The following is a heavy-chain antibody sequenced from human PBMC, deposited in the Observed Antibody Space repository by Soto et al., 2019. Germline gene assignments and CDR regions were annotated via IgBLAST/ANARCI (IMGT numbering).Heavy chain of an antibody. J-gene: IGHJ4*02. D-gene: IGHD1-26*01. CDR2: ISWDGGST. Sequence: GGSLRLSCAASGFTFDDYTMHWVRQAPGKGLEWVSLISWDGGSTYYADSVKGRFTISRDNSKNSLYLQMNSLRTEDTALYYCATHWELKTPPLDYWGQGTLVTVSS. CDR1: GFTFDDYT. V-gene: IGHV3-43*01. CDR3: ATHWELKTPPLDY.